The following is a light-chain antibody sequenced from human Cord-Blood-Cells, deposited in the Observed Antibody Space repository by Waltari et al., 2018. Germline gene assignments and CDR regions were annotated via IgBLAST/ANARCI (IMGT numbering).Light chain of an antibody. CDR3: QQYNNWPSWT. CDR2: GAS. V-gene: IGKV3-15*01. J-gene: IGKJ1*01. CDR1: QSVSSN. Sequence: EIVMTPSPATLSVSPGERATLSCRASQSVSSNLAWYQQKPGQAPRLLSYGASTRATGIPARFSGSGSGTEFTLTISSLQSEDFAVYYCQQYNNWPSWTFGQGTKVEIK.